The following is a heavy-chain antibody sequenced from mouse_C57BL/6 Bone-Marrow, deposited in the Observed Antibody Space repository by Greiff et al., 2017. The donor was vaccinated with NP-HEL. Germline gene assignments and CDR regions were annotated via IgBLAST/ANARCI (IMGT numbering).Heavy chain of an antibody. D-gene: IGHD2-4*01. CDR3: AIYDYGYYYAMDY. V-gene: IGHV2-2*01. Sequence: VQLKESGPGLVQPSQSLSITCTVSGFSLTSYGVHWVRQSPGKGLEWLGVIWSGGSTDYNAAFISRLSISKDNSKSQVFFKMNSLQADDTAIYYCAIYDYGYYYAMDYWGQGTSVTVSS. CDR2: IWSGGST. CDR1: GFSLTSYG. J-gene: IGHJ4*01.